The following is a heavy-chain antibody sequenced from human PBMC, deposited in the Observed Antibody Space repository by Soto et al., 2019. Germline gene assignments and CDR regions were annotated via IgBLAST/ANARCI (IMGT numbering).Heavy chain of an antibody. J-gene: IGHJ4*02. CDR3: AKGYYYDSSGYYPLDY. CDR1: GFTFSSYG. V-gene: IGHV3-30*18. D-gene: IGHD3-22*01. CDR2: ISYDGSNK. Sequence: PGGSLRLSCAASGFTFSSYGMHWVRQAPGKGLEWVAVISYDGSNKYYADSVKGRFTISRDNSKNTLYLQMNSPRAEDTAVYYCAKGYYYDSSGYYPLDYWGQGTLVTVSS.